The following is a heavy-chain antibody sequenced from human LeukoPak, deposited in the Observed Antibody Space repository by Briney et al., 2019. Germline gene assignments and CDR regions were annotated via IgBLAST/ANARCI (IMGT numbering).Heavy chain of an antibody. D-gene: IGHD3-9*01. V-gene: IGHV3-48*03. Sequence: PLGSPCLSCAPSGFTPRIYEMNWVRGGPQEGLWCGSYICISVGTIYYADSVKGRFTIPRDNAKNSMYLQMNSMRAEDTAVYYCARGDILTGYEISYYYYYGMDVWGQGTTVTVSS. CDR3: ARGDILTGYEISYYYYYGMDV. J-gene: IGHJ6*02. CDR1: GFTPRIYE. CDR2: ICISVGTI.